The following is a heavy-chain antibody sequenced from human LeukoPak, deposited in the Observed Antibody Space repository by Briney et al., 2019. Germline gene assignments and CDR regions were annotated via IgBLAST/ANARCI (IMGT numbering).Heavy chain of an antibody. V-gene: IGHV3-30-3*01. D-gene: IGHD3-10*01. CDR3: ARDLPNPMVRGVNYYYGMDV. J-gene: IGHJ6*02. Sequence: GWSLRLSCAASGFAFSSYAMHWVRQAPGKGLEWVAVISYDGSNKYYADSVKGRFTISRDNSKNTLYLQMNSLRAEDTAVYYCARDLPNPMVRGVNYYYGMDVWGQGTTVTVSS. CDR2: ISYDGSNK. CDR1: GFAFSSYA.